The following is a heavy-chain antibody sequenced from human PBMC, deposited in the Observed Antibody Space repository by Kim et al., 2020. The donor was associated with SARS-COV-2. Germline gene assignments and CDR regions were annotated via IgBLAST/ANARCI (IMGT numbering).Heavy chain of an antibody. CDR2: IRSKANSYAT. J-gene: IGHJ4*02. D-gene: IGHD5-18*01. CDR1: GFTFSGSA. V-gene: IGHV3-73*01. CDR3: TRGLPLRDY. Sequence: GGSLRLSCAASGFTFSGSAMHWVRQASGKGLEWVGRIRSKANSYATAYAASVKGRFTISRDDSKNTAYLQMNSLKTEDTAVYYCTRGLPLRDYWGQGTLVTVSS.